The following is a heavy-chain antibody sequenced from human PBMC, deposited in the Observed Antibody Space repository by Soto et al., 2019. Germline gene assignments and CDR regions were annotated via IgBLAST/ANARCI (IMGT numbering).Heavy chain of an antibody. D-gene: IGHD1-26*01. V-gene: IGHV4-30-4*01. Sequence: KTSETLSLTCTVSGGSITSGNYYWSWIRQPPGKGLEWIGYIYYSGSTYYNPSLKSRITISLNTSKNQFSLKLTSVTAADTAVYYCATRGAAATDPFDPWGQGTLVTVSS. CDR3: ATRGAAATDPFDP. J-gene: IGHJ5*02. CDR2: IYYSGST. CDR1: GGSITSGNYY.